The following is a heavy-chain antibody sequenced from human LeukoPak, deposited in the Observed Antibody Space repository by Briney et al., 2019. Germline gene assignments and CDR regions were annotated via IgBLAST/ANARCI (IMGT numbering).Heavy chain of an antibody. CDR1: GCSISSYY. CDR2: IYYNGST. Sequence: SDTLSLTCTVSGCSISSYYWSWIRQPPGKGLEWIGYIYYNGSTNYNATLKSRVTISVDTSKNQFSLKLISVTAAEMAVYYCARVRAKYDSSGYYYLRFFDYWGQGTLVTVPS. CDR3: ARVRAKYDSSGYYYLRFFDY. V-gene: IGHV4-59*07. D-gene: IGHD3-22*01. J-gene: IGHJ4*02.